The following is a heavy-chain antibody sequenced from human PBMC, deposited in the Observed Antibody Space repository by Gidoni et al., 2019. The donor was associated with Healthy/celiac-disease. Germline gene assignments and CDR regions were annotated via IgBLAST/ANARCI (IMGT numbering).Heavy chain of an antibody. J-gene: IGHJ4*02. CDR3: ARALYYYDSSGYYFDY. CDR1: GYTFTSYA. CDR2: INAGNGNT. D-gene: IGHD3-22*01. V-gene: IGHV1-3*01. Sequence: QVQLVQSGAEVKKPGASVKVSCKASGYTFTSYAMHWVRQAPGQRLEWMGWINAGNGNTKYSQKFQGRVTITRGTSASTAYMELSSLRSEDTAVYYCARALYYYDSSGYYFDYWGQGTLVTVSS.